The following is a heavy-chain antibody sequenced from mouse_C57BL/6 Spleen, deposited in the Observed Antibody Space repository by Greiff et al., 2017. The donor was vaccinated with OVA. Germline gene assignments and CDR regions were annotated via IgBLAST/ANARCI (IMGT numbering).Heavy chain of an antibody. D-gene: IGHD3-2*02. CDR1: GFSFSNYW. V-gene: IGHV6-3*01. J-gene: IGHJ3*01. CDR2: IRLKSDNYAT. Sequence: EVKLEESGGGLVQPGGSMKLSCVASGFSFSNYWMNWVRQSPEKGLEWVAQIRLKSDNYATHYAESVKGRFTISRDDSKRSVYQQMNNLKADDTENYSDTAYSSGYVAWFAYWGQGTLVTVSA. CDR3: TAYSSGYVAWFAY.